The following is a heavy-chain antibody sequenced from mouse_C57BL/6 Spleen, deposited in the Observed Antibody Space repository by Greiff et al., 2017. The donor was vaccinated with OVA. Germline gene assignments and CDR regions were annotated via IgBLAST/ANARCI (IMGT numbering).Heavy chain of an antibody. Sequence: VQLQQSGPELVKPGASVKISCKASGYSFTGYYMNWVKQSPEKSLEWIGEINPSTGGTTYNQKFKAKATLTVDKSSSTAYMQLKSLTSEDSAVYYCASNPRFAYWGQGTLVTVSA. CDR2: INPSTGGT. V-gene: IGHV1-42*01. CDR1: GYSFTGYY. J-gene: IGHJ3*01. CDR3: ASNPRFAY.